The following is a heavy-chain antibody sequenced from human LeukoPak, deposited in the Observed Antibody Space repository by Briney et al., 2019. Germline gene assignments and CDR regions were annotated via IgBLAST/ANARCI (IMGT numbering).Heavy chain of an antibody. J-gene: IGHJ4*02. Sequence: SETLSLTCTVSGGSVSSGSYYWSWIRQPPGEGLEWIGYIYYSWSTNYNPSLKSRVTISVDTSKNQFSLKLSSVTAADTAVYYCARGGVVPAAIEIGFDYWGQRTLVTVSS. CDR1: GGSVSSGSYY. D-gene: IGHD2-2*02. V-gene: IGHV4-61*01. CDR2: IYYSWST. CDR3: ARGGVVPAAIEIGFDY.